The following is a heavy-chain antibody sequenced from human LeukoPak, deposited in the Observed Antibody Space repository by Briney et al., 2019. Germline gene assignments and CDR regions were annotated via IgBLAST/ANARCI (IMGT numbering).Heavy chain of an antibody. CDR2: IDPSDSYT. CDR3: ASRYCSSTSCYVFAFDI. D-gene: IGHD2-2*01. Sequence: GESLRLSCKGSGYSFTSYWISWVSQMPGKGLEWMGRIDPSDSYTNYSPSFQGHVTISADKSISTAYLQWSSLKVSDTAMYYCASRYCSSTSCYVFAFDIWGQGTMVTVSS. J-gene: IGHJ3*02. CDR1: GYSFTSYW. V-gene: IGHV5-10-1*01.